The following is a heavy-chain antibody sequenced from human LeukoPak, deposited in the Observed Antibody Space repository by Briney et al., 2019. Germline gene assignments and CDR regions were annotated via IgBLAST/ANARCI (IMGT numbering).Heavy chain of an antibody. D-gene: IGHD3-9*01. V-gene: IGHV3-53*01. CDR1: GFTVSSNY. J-gene: IGHJ4*02. CDR2: LYSGGST. CDR3: ARTAYDILTGYYMGDY. Sequence: GGSLRVSCAASGFTVSSNYMSWVRQAPGKGQEWVSVLYSGGSTYYADSVKGRFTISRDNSKNTLYLQMNSLRAEDTAFYYRARTAYDILTGYYMGDYWGQGTLVTVSS.